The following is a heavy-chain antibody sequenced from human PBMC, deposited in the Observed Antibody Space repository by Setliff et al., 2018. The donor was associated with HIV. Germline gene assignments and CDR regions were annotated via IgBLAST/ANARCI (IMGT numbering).Heavy chain of an antibody. Sequence: ASVKVSCKASGDTNPSDAISWVRQAPGQGREWMGWIRGYNCNTKYAQNMQGRVTMTTDTSTTTAYKELRRLRADDTAVYYGATITVAGTGAFDIWGQGTMVTVSS. V-gene: IGHV1-18*01. CDR3: ATITVAGTGAFDI. D-gene: IGHD6-19*01. CDR2: IRGYNCNT. J-gene: IGHJ3*02. CDR1: GDTNPSDA.